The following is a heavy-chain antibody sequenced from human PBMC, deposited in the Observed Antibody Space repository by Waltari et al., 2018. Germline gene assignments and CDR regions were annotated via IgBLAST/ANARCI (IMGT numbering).Heavy chain of an antibody. CDR2: INHSGST. D-gene: IGHD3-22*01. CDR1: GGSFRGYS. Sequence: QVQLQQWGAGLLKPSETLSLPCAVYGGSFRGYSWRWIRQPPGKGLEWIGEINHSGSTNYNPSLKSRVTISVDTSKNQFSLKLSSVTAADTAVYYCARGRSGYYYVTYFDYWGQGTLVTVSS. CDR3: ARGRSGYYYVTYFDY. J-gene: IGHJ4*02. V-gene: IGHV4-34*01.